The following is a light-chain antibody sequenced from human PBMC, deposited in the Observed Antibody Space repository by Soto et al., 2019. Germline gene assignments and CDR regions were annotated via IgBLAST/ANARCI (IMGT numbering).Light chain of an antibody. V-gene: IGKV1-9*01. CDR1: QGISSY. CDR2: AAS. CDR3: QQLNSYPIT. Sequence: DIQLTQSPSFLSASVGDRVTITCRARQGISSYLAWYQQRPGKAPKLLIYAASTLQSGVPSGFSGSGSGTEFTLTISSLQPEDFATYYCQQLNSYPITFGQGTRLEIK. J-gene: IGKJ5*01.